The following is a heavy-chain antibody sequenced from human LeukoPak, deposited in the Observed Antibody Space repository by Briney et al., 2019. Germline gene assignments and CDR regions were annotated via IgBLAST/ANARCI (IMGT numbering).Heavy chain of an antibody. D-gene: IGHD6-13*01. CDR2: ISGSGGST. J-gene: IGHJ4*02. V-gene: IGHV3-23*01. CDR1: GFTFSSYA. Sequence: GGSLRLSCAASGFTFSSYAMHWVRQAPGKGLEWVSTISGSGGSTYYADSVKGRFTISRDNSKNTLYLQMNSLRAEDTAVYYCAKATYASSWNLYFDYWGQGTLVTVSS. CDR3: AKATYASSWNLYFDY.